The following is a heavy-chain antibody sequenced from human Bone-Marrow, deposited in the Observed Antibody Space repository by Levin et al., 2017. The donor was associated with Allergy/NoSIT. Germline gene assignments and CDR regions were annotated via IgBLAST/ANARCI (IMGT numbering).Heavy chain of an antibody. CDR2: VYFSGST. J-gene: IGHJ4*02. Sequence: SETLSLTCTVSGASIISATYYWGWVRQPPGKGLEWIGSVYFSGSTYLSPFLKSRVTMSVATSRSHFSLNLSSVTAADTAVYYCARVPALRFLDWFLDYWGRGVLVTVSS. D-gene: IGHD3-9*01. CDR3: ARVPALRFLDWFLDY. CDR1: GASIISATYY. V-gene: IGHV4-39*02.